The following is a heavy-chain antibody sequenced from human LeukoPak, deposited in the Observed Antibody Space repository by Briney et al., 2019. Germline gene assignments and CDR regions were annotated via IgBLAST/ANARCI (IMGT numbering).Heavy chain of an antibody. CDR2: ISWTRNNI. D-gene: IGHD3-10*01. V-gene: IGHV3-9*01. CDR1: GFSFNNYA. CDR3: AKGRSSWYGPTDS. J-gene: IGHJ4*02. Sequence: AGGSLRLSCAASGFSFNNYAMFWVRHSPGKGLEWVSGISWTRNNIAYADSVKGRFTISRDNAKTSLYLQMNSLTPDDTALYYCAKGRSSWYGPTDSWGQGTLVTVSS.